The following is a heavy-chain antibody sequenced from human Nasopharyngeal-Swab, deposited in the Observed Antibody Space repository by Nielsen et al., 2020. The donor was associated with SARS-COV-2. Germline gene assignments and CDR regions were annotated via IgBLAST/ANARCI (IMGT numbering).Heavy chain of an antibody. CDR2: TYYRSKWYN. CDR3: ARVVVRLWGGSVADGSYYYYYMDV. J-gene: IGHJ6*03. CDR1: GDSVSSNSAA. V-gene: IGHV6-1*01. Sequence: SQTLSLTCAISGDSVSSNSAAWNWIRQSPSRGLEWLGRTYYRSKWYNDYAVSVKSRITINPDTSKNQFSLQLNSVTPEDTAVYYCARVVVRLWGGSVADGSYYYYYMDVWGKGTTVTVSS. D-gene: IGHD6-19*01.